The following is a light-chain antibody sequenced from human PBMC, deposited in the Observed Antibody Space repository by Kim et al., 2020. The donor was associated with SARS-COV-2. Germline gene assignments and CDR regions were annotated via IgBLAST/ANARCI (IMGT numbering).Light chain of an antibody. CDR3: SSYTGNRPVV. CDR1: SSDIGAYNY. J-gene: IGLJ2*01. CDR2: DVN. Sequence: GQSITISCRGTSSDIGAYNYVSWYQRHPGKAPTLIIYDVNAWPSGVSNRFSGSKSGNTASLTISGLQVEDEAEYYCSSYTGNRPVVFGGGTKVTVL. V-gene: IGLV2-14*03.